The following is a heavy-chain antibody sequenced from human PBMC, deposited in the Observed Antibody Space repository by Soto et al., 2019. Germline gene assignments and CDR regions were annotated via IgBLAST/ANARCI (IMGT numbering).Heavy chain of an antibody. D-gene: IGHD3-16*01. CDR3: ARRVEVLTSDWFDP. J-gene: IGHJ5*02. Sequence: QVQLVQSGAEVKKPGASVKVSCKASGYTFVNYDISWVRQAPGQGLEWMGWISVYNGNTNYAQKVQGRVTMTTDTSTSTAYMELRSLRSDDTAVYYCARRVEVLTSDWFDPWGQGTLVTVSS. CDR1: GYTFVNYD. V-gene: IGHV1-18*01. CDR2: ISVYNGNT.